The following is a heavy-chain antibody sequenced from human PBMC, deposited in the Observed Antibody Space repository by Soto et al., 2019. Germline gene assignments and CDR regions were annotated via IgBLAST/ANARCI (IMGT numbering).Heavy chain of an antibody. V-gene: IGHV4-30-4*01. CDR1: GGSISSGDYY. J-gene: IGHJ4*02. CDR2: IYYSGST. D-gene: IGHD3-3*01. CDR3: ARGVDFWSGYYIY. Sequence: SETLSLTCTVPGGSISSGDYYWSWIRQPPGKGLEWIGYIYYSGSTYYNPSLKSRVTISVDTSKNQFSLKLSSVTAADTAVYYCARGVDFWSGYYIYWGQGTLVTVPS.